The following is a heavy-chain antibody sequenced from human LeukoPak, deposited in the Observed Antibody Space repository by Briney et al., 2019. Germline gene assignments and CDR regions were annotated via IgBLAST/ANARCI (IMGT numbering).Heavy chain of an antibody. Sequence: GGSLRLSCAASGFTFSSYAMSGVRQAPGKGLEWVSAISGSGGSTYYADSVKGRFTISSDNSKNTLYLQMNRLRAEDRAGSYGTNQISCDSRGYYSDAFDFWGQGTMVTVSS. V-gene: IGHV3-23*01. CDR2: ISGSGGST. CDR1: GFTFSSYA. D-gene: IGHD3-22*01. J-gene: IGHJ3*01. CDR3: TNQISCDSRGYYSDAFDF.